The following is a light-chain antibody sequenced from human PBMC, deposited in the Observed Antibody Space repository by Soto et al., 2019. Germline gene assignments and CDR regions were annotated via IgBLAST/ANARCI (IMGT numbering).Light chain of an antibody. V-gene: IGKV3-20*01. Sequence: ENVLTKSPATLSLYHGERATLSCRASQSISTYLAWYQQKPGQAPRLLIYDASYRATGIPDRFSGSGSGTDFTLTISRLEPEDFAVYFCQLYAGSPRTFGQGTKVDIK. J-gene: IGKJ1*01. CDR3: QLYAGSPRT. CDR1: QSISTY. CDR2: DAS.